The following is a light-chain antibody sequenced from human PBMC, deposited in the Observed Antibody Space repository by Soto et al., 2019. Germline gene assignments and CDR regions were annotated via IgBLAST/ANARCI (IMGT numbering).Light chain of an antibody. CDR3: LQYNSYSWT. CDR1: QSISSW. V-gene: IGKV1-5*01. Sequence: DIQMTQSPSTLSASVGDSVTITCRASQSISSWLAWYQQKPGKAPKLLIYDASSLESGVPSRFSGGGSGTEFTLTISSLQPDEFATYYCLQYNSYSWTFGQGTKVEIK. J-gene: IGKJ1*01. CDR2: DAS.